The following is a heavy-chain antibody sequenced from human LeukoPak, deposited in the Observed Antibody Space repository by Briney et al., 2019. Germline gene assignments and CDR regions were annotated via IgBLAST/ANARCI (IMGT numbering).Heavy chain of an antibody. D-gene: IGHD2-15*01. V-gene: IGHV4-61*09. CDR3: AKTWSGTFHI. CDR1: GGSINSGTDY. CDR2: TFSSGST. J-gene: IGHJ3*02. Sequence: SETLSLTCTVSGGSINSGTDYWSWIRQPAGKGLEWIGHTFSSGSTHYNPSLKSRVTISVDTSKNQFSLSLTSVTAADTAIYYCAKTWSGTFHIWAQGTMVTVSS.